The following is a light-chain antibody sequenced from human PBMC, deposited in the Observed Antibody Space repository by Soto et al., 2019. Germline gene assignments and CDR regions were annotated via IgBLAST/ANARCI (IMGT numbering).Light chain of an antibody. Sequence: EIVLTQSPGTLSLSPGERATLSCRASQTVSSTYLAWHQQKPGQAPRLLIYGASPRATGIPDRFSGSGSGTDFTLTISSLESEDFAVYYCQQHDSWPRTFGQGTKVDIK. CDR2: GAS. CDR3: QQHDSWPRT. J-gene: IGKJ1*01. CDR1: QTVSSTY. V-gene: IGKV3-20*01.